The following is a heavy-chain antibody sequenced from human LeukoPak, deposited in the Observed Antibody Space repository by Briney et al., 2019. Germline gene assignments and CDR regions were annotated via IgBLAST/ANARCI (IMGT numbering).Heavy chain of an antibody. V-gene: IGHV1-8*03. J-gene: IGHJ2*01. D-gene: IGHD2-15*01. Sequence: PNSGLTAYAQKFRGRVTVTRDTSTSTTYMELSSLTSEDTAVYYCARSDCSVGSCYSWYFDLWGRGTLVTVSS. CDR3: ARSDCSVGSCYSWYFDL. CDR2: PNSGLT.